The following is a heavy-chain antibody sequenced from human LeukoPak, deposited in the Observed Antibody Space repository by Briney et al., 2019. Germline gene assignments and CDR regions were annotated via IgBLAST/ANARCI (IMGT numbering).Heavy chain of an antibody. CDR2: IYYSGST. Sequence: PSETLSLTCTVSGGSISSSSYYWGWIRQPPGKGLEWIGSIYYSGSTYYNPSLKSRVTMSVDTSKNRFSLKLSSVTAADTAVYYCARDRRYSGYDMGYYFDYWGQGTLVTVSS. V-gene: IGHV4-39*07. D-gene: IGHD5-12*01. CDR1: GGSISSSSYY. J-gene: IGHJ4*02. CDR3: ARDRRYSGYDMGYYFDY.